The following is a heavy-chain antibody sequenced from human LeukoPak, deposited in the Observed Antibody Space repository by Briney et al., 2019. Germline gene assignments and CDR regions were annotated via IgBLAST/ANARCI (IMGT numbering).Heavy chain of an antibody. V-gene: IGHV4-59*08. CDR3: AATITPDYYDSSGYLDY. D-gene: IGHD3-22*01. CDR1: GGSISSYY. Sequence: SETLSLTCTVSGGSISSYYWSWIRQPPGKGLEWIGYIYYSGSTNYNPSLKSRVTISVDTSKNQFSLKLSSVTAADTAVYYCAATITPDYYDSSGYLDYWGQGTLVTVSS. J-gene: IGHJ4*02. CDR2: IYYSGST.